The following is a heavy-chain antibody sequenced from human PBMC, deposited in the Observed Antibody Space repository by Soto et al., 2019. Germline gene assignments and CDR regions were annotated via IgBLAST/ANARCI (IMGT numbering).Heavy chain of an antibody. Sequence: QLQLQESGPGLVKPSETLSLTCTVSGGSISSSSYYWGWIRQPPGKGRGWIGSIYYSGSTYYNPSLNSRVTISVDTSKNQFSLKLRSVTAADTAVYYCALEQSISGYYGMDVWGQGTTVTVSS. D-gene: IGHD3-9*01. V-gene: IGHV4-39*01. CDR1: GGSISSSSYY. CDR3: ALEQSISGYYGMDV. J-gene: IGHJ6*02. CDR2: IYYSGST.